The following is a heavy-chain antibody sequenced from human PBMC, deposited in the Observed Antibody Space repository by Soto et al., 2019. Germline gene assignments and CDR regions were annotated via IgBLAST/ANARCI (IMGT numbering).Heavy chain of an antibody. CDR3: ARTVFWSGYYSPYFDY. J-gene: IGHJ4*02. V-gene: IGHV4-59*01. CDR1: GGSIRSYC. Sequence: PSETLSLTCTVSGGSIRSYCWTWIRQPPGKGLEWIGYIYYSGSTNYNPSLKSRVTISVDTSKNQFSLKLSSVTAADTAVYYCARTVFWSGYYSPYFDYWGQGTLVTVSS. CDR2: IYYSGST. D-gene: IGHD3-3*01.